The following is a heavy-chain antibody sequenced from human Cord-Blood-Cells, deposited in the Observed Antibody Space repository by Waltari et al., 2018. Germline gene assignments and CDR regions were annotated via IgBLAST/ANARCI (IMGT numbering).Heavy chain of an antibody. CDR1: GFTFSSYW. Sequence: EVQLVESGGGLVQPGGSLRLSCAASGFTFSSYWMSWVRQAPGKGLEWVANIKQDGSEKYYVDSVKGRFTISRDNAKNSLYLQMNSLRAEDTAVYYCARDRHGDYGYYFDYWGQGTLVTVSS. CDR2: IKQDGSEK. CDR3: ARDRHGDYGYYFDY. V-gene: IGHV3-7*01. J-gene: IGHJ4*02. D-gene: IGHD4-17*01.